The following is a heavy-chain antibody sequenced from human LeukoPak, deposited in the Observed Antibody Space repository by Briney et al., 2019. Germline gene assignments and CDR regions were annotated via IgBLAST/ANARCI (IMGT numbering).Heavy chain of an antibody. J-gene: IGHJ4*02. CDR3: ARKTGTTGEAFDY. CDR1: GFIFKKYV. D-gene: IGHD1-1*01. Sequence: GGSLRLSCAASGFIFKKYVMSWVRQAPGKGLEWVSSIVSSGATTYYADSVKGRFTISRDNSRNTLYLQLNSLRTEDTAVYYCARKTGTTGEAFDYWGQGTQVTVSS. V-gene: IGHV3-23*01. CDR2: IVSSGATT.